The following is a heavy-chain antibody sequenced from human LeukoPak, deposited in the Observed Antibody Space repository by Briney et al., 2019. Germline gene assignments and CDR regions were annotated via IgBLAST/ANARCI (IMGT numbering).Heavy chain of an antibody. CDR2: IYYVGTT. V-gene: IGHV4-59*01. J-gene: IGHJ4*02. CDR1: GGSISSYY. Sequence: SETLSLTCSVSGGSISSYYWSWIRQPPGKGPEWIGYIYYVGTTNYNPSLKSRVTMSVDTSKNQFSLKLSSVTAADTAVYFCAREHSSGLYYFDHWGQGTLVTVSS. CDR3: AREHSSGLYYFDH. D-gene: IGHD6-19*01.